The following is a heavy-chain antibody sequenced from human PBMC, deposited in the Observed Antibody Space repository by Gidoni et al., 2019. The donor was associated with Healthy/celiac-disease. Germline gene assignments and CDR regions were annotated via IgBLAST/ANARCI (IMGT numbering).Heavy chain of an antibody. CDR2: INPSGGST. CDR3: ARETPGRKDHPRNIDY. J-gene: IGHJ4*02. V-gene: IGHV1-46*01. CDR1: GYTFTSYY. D-gene: IGHD2-15*01. Sequence: QVQLVQSGAEVKKPGASVKVSCKASGYTFTSYYMHWVRQAPGQGLEWMGIINPSGGSTSYAQKFQGRVTMTRDTSTSTVYMELSSLRSEDTAVYYCARETPGRKDHPRNIDYWGQGTLVTVSS.